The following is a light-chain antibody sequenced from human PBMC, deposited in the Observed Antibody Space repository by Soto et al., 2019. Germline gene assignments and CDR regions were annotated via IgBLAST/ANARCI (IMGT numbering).Light chain of an antibody. CDR2: EDN. V-gene: IGLV6-57*04. J-gene: IGLJ2*01. Sequence: NFMLTQLHSASESPGKTGTISCTRSGGSIASNYVQWYQQRPGSAPTPVIYEDNESPSGVPDRFSGSFDSSSNSACLAVSGLKTDVEADYYCQSYHSGNVVFGGGTKLIVL. CDR1: GGSIASNY. CDR3: QSYHSGNVV.